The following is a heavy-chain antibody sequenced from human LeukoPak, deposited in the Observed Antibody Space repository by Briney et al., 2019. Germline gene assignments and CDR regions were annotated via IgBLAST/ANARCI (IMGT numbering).Heavy chain of an antibody. D-gene: IGHD6-6*01. V-gene: IGHV4-59*01. CDR3: ARMYRSSPQSYYYYGMDV. CDR2: IYYSGST. J-gene: IGHJ6*02. CDR1: GCSISSYY. Sequence: SETLSLTCTVSGCSISSYYWSWIRQPPGKGLECIGYIYYSGSTNYNPSLKSRVTISVDTSKNQFSLKLNSVTAADTAVYYCARMYRSSPQSYYYYGMDVWGQGTTVTVSS.